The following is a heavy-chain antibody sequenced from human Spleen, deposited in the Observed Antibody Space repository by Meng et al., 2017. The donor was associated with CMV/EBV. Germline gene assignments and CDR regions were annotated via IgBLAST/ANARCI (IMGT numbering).Heavy chain of an antibody. CDR1: GFTVSGNF. CDR2: MYSGGST. Sequence: LSLTCAASGFTVSGNFMNWVRQAPGKGLEWVSVMYSGGSTYYTDSVRGRFTISRDNSKNTVFLQMNSLRPEDTAVYYCARDQSRSTWDALDVWAPGTLVTVSS. D-gene: IGHD6-13*01. V-gene: IGHV3-66*02. J-gene: IGHJ3*01. CDR3: ARDQSRSTWDALDV.